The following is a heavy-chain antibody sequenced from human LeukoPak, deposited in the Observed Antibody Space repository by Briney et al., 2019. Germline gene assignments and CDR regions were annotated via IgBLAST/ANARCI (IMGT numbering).Heavy chain of an antibody. D-gene: IGHD2-2*01. CDR3: TRDNSASWPYYFDN. CDR2: INWNGDSR. V-gene: IGHV3-20*04. CDR1: GFTFSSYE. J-gene: IGHJ4*02. Sequence: GGSLRLSCAASGFTFSSYEMNWVRQAPGKGLEWVSDINWNGDSRGYAHSVRGRFTIYRDNSKNSLYLQMNSLTSEDTAFYYCTRDNSASWPYYFDNWGQGTLVTVSS.